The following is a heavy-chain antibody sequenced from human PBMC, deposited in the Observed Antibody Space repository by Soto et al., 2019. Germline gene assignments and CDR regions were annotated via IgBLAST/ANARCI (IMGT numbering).Heavy chain of an antibody. D-gene: IGHD2-8*02. CDR2: INSDGSNT. CDR3: ARDLVAKDDFDL. J-gene: IGHJ3*01. V-gene: IGHV3-74*01. CDR1: GFTVSSFW. Sequence: EVQLVESGGGLVQPGGSLRLSCAASGFTVSSFWIHWFRQAPGKGLVWVSRINSDGSNTRYADSVKGRFTISRDNAKNTLYLQMNSLRVEDTAVYYCARDLVAKDDFDLWGQGTMVTVSS.